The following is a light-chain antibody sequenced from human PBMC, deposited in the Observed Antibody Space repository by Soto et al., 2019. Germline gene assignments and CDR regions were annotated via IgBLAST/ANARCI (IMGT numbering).Light chain of an antibody. CDR1: QSVSST. J-gene: IGKJ1*01. Sequence: EIVMTQSPATLSVSPGERATLSCRASQSVSSTLAWYQQKPGQAPRLLIYGASTRATGIPARFSGSGSGTEFTPTISSLQSEDFALYYCQQYNNWPRTFGQGTKVEIK. CDR3: QQYNNWPRT. V-gene: IGKV3-15*01. CDR2: GAS.